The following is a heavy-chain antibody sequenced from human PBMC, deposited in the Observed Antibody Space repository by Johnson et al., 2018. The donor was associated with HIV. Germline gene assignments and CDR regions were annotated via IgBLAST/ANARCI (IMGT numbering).Heavy chain of an antibody. Sequence: MLLVESGGGVVQPGRSLRLSCAASGFTFSNAWMSWVRQAPGKGLEWVGRIKSKTDGGTTDYAAPVKGRFTISRDDSKNTLYLQMNSLKTEDTAVYYCTTAGLRYFDWFTGAFDIWGQGTMVTVSS. D-gene: IGHD3-9*01. CDR3: TTAGLRYFDWFTGAFDI. CDR1: GFTFSNAW. J-gene: IGHJ3*02. CDR2: IKSKTDGGTT. V-gene: IGHV3-15*01.